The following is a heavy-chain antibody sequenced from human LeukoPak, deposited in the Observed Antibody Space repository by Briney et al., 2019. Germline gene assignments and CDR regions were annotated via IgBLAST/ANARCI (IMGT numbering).Heavy chain of an antibody. CDR3: ARDQSDFWSIGYYYMDV. CDR2: IYSGGST. CDR1: GFTVSNNY. V-gene: IGHV3-53*01. D-gene: IGHD3-3*01. J-gene: IGHJ6*03. Sequence: PGGSLRLSCAASGFTVSNNYMSWVRQAPGKGLEWVSVIYSGGSTYFADSVKGRFTISRDYSKNTLYLQMNSLRAEGTAVYYCARDQSDFWSIGYYYMDVWGKGTTVTVSS.